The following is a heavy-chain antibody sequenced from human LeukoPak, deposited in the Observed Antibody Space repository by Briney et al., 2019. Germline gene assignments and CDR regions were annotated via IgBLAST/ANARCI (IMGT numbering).Heavy chain of an antibody. CDR3: AKSASRGLSHYFDY. Sequence: GGSLRLSCEASGFSFPYGMSWVRQAPGKGLEWVSGITNSGENTYYADSVKGRFTISRDNSKNTLYLQMNSLRAEDTAVYYCAKSASRGLSHYFDYWGQGTLVTVSS. CDR1: GFSFPYG. CDR2: ITNSGENT. J-gene: IGHJ4*02. V-gene: IGHV3-23*01. D-gene: IGHD1-26*01.